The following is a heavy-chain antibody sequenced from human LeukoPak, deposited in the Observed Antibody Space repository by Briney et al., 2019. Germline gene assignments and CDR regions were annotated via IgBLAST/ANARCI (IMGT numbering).Heavy chain of an antibody. J-gene: IGHJ6*02. V-gene: IGHV3-23*01. D-gene: IGHD3-10*01. CDR1: GFTFSSCA. CDR3: AKDLSLSKLLWFGEVLKGGMDV. CDR2: ISGSGGST. Sequence: GGSLRLSCAASGFTFSSCAMSWVRQAPGKGLEWVSSISGSGGSTYYADSVKGRFTISRDNSKKTLYLQMNSLRAEDTAVYYCAKDLSLSKLLWFGEVLKGGMDVWGQGTTVTVSS.